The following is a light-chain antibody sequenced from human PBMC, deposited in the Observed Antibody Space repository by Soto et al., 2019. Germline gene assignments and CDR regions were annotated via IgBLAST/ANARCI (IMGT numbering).Light chain of an antibody. CDR3: QQYGNSPLLT. CDR2: AAS. V-gene: IGKV3-20*01. CDR1: QSVSSSY. Sequence: EIVLTQSPGTLSLSPGERATLSCRASQSVSSSYLAWYQQKPGQAPRLLIYAASSRATGIPDRFSGSGSGTDFTLTISRLEPEDCAVYYCQQYGNSPLLTFGQGNNVEIK. J-gene: IGKJ1*01.